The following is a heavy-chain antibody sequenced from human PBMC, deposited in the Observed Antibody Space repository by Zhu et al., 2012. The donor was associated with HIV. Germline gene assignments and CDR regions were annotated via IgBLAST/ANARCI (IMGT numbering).Heavy chain of an antibody. J-gene: IGHJ3*02. CDR2: IRNRVNSYAT. CDR1: GFTFSGSA. D-gene: IGHD3-10*01. Sequence: EVQLVESGGGLVQPGGSLKISCAASGFTFSGSAMHWVRQASGKGLEWVGRIRNRVNSYATAYGASVKGRFTISRDDSKNTAYLQMHSLNTEDTAVYYCTTGHLWFGELGTNDAFDIWGQGTMVTVSS. CDR3: TTGHLWFGELGTNDAFDI. V-gene: IGHV3-73*02.